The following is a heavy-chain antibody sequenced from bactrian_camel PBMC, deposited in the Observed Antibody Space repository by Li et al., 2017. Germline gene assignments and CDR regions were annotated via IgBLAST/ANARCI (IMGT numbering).Heavy chain of an antibody. CDR1: GYHHVSRNC. CDR3: AAGPLRSCSALPNK. V-gene: IGHV3S35*01. D-gene: IGHD2*01. J-gene: IGHJ4*01. Sequence: VQTGGSLRLSCAVSGYHHVSRNCVGWSRQAPGKERERVAFINGDGSTTIYADSVKGRFTVSKDIASNTLFLQMNDLKPEDTAMYYCAAGPLRSCSALPNKWGQGTQVTVS. CDR2: INGDGSTT.